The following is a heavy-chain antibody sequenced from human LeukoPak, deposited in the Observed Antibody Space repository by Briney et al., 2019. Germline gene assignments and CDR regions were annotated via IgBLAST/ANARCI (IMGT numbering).Heavy chain of an antibody. CDR3: VRANGYCSGGSCPGY. CDR1: GFTVSSNY. J-gene: IGHJ4*02. V-gene: IGHV3-66*01. Sequence: GGSLRLSCAASGFTVSSNYMSWVRQAPGKGLEWVSVIYSGGFTYYADSVKGRFTISRDNSKNTLYLQMNSLRAEDTAVYYCVRANGYCSGGSCPGYWGQGTLVTVSS. D-gene: IGHD2-15*01. CDR2: IYSGGFT.